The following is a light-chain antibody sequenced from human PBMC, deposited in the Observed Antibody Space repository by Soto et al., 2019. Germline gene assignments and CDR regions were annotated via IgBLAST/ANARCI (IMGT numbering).Light chain of an antibody. V-gene: IGKV3-15*01. J-gene: IGKJ4*01. Sequence: EIVLTQSPATLSVSPGERATLSRRASQSVGNNFAWYQQKPGQAPRLLIFATSTRATGVPARFSGSGSGTEFTLTISSLQSEDFAVYYCQQYGDWPLTFGGGAKVEIE. CDR1: QSVGNN. CDR2: ATS. CDR3: QQYGDWPLT.